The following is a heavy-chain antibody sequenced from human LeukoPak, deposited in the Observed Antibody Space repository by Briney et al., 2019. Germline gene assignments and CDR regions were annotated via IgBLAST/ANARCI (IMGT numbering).Heavy chain of an antibody. CDR1: GGSISSSSYY. Sequence: SETLSLTCTVSGGSISSSSYYWGWIRQPPGKGLEWVGSIYYSGSTYYNPSLKSRVTISVDTSKNQFSLKLSSVTAADTAVYYCATRKTFGDRAFDYWGQGTLVTVSS. CDR2: IYYSGST. J-gene: IGHJ4*02. V-gene: IGHV4-39*01. D-gene: IGHD3-10*01. CDR3: ATRKTFGDRAFDY.